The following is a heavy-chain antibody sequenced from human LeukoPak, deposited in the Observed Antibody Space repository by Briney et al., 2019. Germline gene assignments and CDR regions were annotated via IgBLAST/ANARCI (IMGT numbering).Heavy chain of an antibody. CDR2: IYYSGST. Sequence: SETLPLTCTVSGGSISSSSYYRGWIRQPPGKGLEWIGSIYYSGSTYYNPSLKSRVTISVDTSKNQFSLKLSSVTAADTAVYYCARGHYYDSSAVWGQGTLVTVSS. CDR1: GGSISSSSYY. V-gene: IGHV4-39*01. J-gene: IGHJ4*02. D-gene: IGHD3-22*01. CDR3: ARGHYYDSSAV.